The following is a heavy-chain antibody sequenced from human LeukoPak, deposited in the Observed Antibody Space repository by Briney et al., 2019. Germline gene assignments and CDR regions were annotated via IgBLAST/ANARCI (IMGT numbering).Heavy chain of an antibody. CDR3: ARLKYYFDRSGYRAEYFQQ. CDR1: GGAISYYY. J-gene: IGHJ1*01. CDR2: IFYSGST. D-gene: IGHD3-22*01. V-gene: IGHV4-59*01. Sequence: PSETLSLTCTVSGGAISYYYWSWIRQPPGKGLEWIGYIFYSGSTNYNPSLKSRVTISVDTSKNQFSLKLSSVTAADTAVYYCARLKYYFDRSGYRAEYFQQWGQGTLVTASS.